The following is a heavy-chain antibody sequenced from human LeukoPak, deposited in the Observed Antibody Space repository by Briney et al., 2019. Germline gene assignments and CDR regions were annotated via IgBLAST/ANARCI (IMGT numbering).Heavy chain of an antibody. D-gene: IGHD2-2*03. V-gene: IGHV3-21*01. J-gene: IGHJ6*02. CDR3: ATFGYCSSTSCQADIYYYYGMDV. Sequence: GGSLRLSCAASGFTFSSYSMNWVRQAPGKGLEWVSSISSSSSYIYYADSVKGRFTISRDNAKNSLYLQMNSLRAEDTAVYCCATFGYCSSTSCQADIYYYYGMDVWGQGTTVTVSS. CDR1: GFTFSSYS. CDR2: ISSSSSYI.